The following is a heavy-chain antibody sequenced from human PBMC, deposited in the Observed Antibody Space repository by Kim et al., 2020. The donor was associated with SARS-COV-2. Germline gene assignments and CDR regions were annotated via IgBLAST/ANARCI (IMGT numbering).Heavy chain of an antibody. J-gene: IGHJ4*02. CDR3: ATEGYDILTGYYADY. V-gene: IGHV3-23*01. CDR2: ISGSGTRK. CDR1: GFTFSRYA. D-gene: IGHD3-9*01. Sequence: GGSLRLSCAASGFTFSRYAMSWVRQVPGKGLEWVSGISGSGTRKNYADSVKGRFTISRDNSKNTLYVQMNSLRAEDTAVYYCATEGYDILTGYYADYWGQGTLVTVSS.